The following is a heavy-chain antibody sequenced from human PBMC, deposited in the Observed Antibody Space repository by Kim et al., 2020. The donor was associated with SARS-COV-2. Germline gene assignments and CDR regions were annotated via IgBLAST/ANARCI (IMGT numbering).Heavy chain of an antibody. D-gene: IGHD6-13*01. Sequence: KNRVTISVDTSKNQFSLKLSSVTAADTAVYYCARVLPLAAAGLSDDAFDIWGQGTMVTVSS. CDR3: ARVLPLAAAGLSDDAFDI. V-gene: IGHV4-59*01. J-gene: IGHJ3*02.